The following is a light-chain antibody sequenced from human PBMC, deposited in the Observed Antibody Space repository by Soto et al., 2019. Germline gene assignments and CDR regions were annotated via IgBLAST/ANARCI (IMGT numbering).Light chain of an antibody. V-gene: IGKV3-20*01. J-gene: IGKJ5*01. Sequence: EIVLTQSPGTLSLSPEERATLSCRASQSIGSSYLAWYQQKPGQAPRLLIYGASTRATGIPDRFSGSGSGTDFTLTINRVAPEDFAVYYCQQYVSLPITFGQRTRLEIK. CDR1: QSIGSSY. CDR3: QQYVSLPIT. CDR2: GAS.